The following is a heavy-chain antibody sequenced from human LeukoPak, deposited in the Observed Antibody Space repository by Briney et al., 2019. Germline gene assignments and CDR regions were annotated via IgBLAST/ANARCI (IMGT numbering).Heavy chain of an antibody. Sequence: SETLSLTCTVSGGSISSYYWSWIRQPPGKGLEWIGYIYYSGSTNYNPSLKSRVTISVDTSKNQFSLKLSSVTAADTAVYYCARDPGSLAAFDIWGQGTMVTVSS. V-gene: IGHV4-59*01. CDR2: IYYSGST. CDR3: ARDPGSLAAFDI. CDR1: GGSISSYY. J-gene: IGHJ3*02.